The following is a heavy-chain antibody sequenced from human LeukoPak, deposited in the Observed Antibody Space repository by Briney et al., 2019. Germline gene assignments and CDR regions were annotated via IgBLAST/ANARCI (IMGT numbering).Heavy chain of an antibody. D-gene: IGHD3-10*01. J-gene: IGHJ4*02. CDR3: AKDLGGSGSWYYFDY. CDR2: ISWNSGGI. Sequence: GGSLRLSCAASGFTFDDYAMHWVRQAPGKGLEWVSGISWNSGGIGYADSVKGRFTISRDNAKNSLYLQMNSLRAEDTALYYCAKDLGGSGSWYYFDYWGQGTLVTVSS. V-gene: IGHV3-9*01. CDR1: GFTFDDYA.